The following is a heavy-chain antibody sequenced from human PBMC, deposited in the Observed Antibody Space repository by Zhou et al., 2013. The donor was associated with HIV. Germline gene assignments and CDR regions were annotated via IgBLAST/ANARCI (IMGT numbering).Heavy chain of an antibody. D-gene: IGHD6-19*01. Sequence: QVQLQQWGAGLLKPSETLSLTRGVFGGSFRGYYWSWIRQSPGKGLEWIGEINHSGSRDYNPSLKSRVTISEDMSKSQFSLNLTSVTAADTAVYYCARQALSGWSTWGQGTLVIVSS. CDR3: ARQALSGWST. CDR2: INHSGSR. CDR1: GGSFRGYY. V-gene: IGHV4-34*01. J-gene: IGHJ5*02.